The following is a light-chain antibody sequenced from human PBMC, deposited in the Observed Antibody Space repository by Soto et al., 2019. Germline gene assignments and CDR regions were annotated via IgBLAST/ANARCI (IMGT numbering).Light chain of an antibody. CDR3: QSYDSSPVV. V-gene: IGLV1-40*01. CDR1: SSNIGAGYD. Sequence: QSVLTQPPSVSGAPGQRVTISCTGSSSNIGAGYDVHWYQQLPGTAPKLLIYGNSNRPSGVPDRFSGSKSGTSASLAITGLQAEDEADYSCQSYDSSPVVFGGGTKVTVL. J-gene: IGLJ2*01. CDR2: GNS.